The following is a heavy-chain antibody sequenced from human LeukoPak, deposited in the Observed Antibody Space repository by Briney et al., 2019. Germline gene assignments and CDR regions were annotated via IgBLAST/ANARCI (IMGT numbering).Heavy chain of an antibody. Sequence: ASVKVSCKVSGYTLTELSMHWVRQAPGKGLEWMGGFDPEDGETIYAQKFQGRVTMTEDTSTDTAYMELGSLRSEDTAVYYCATPSPYYDILTGYYSSRPYYGMDVWGQGTTVTVSS. CDR1: GYTLTELS. D-gene: IGHD3-9*01. CDR3: ATPSPYYDILTGYYSSRPYYGMDV. V-gene: IGHV1-24*01. J-gene: IGHJ6*02. CDR2: FDPEDGET.